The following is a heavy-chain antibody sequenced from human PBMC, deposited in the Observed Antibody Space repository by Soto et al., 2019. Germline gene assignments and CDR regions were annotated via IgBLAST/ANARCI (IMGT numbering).Heavy chain of an antibody. CDR2: ISGSTSST. CDR1: GFMFSRYA. CDR3: AKARYCTNGVCYRYYYYGMDV. V-gene: IGHV3-23*01. Sequence: GGSLRLSCAASGFMFSRYAMSWVRQAPGKGLEWVSAISGSTSSTYYADSVKGRFTISRDNSKNTLYLQMNSLRAEDTALYYCAKARYCTNGVCYRYYYYGMDVWGQGTTVTVSS. D-gene: IGHD2-8*01. J-gene: IGHJ6*02.